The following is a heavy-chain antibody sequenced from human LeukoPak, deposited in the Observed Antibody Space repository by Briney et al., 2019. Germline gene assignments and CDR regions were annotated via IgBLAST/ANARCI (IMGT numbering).Heavy chain of an antibody. D-gene: IGHD6-13*01. CDR3: ARGDSSWYYYYGMDV. CDR1: GFTFSTHS. Sequence: KPGGSLRLSCAASGFTFSTHSMYWVRQAPGKGLEWVSSISASSNFIHYAESVRGRFTISRDNAKNSLYLQMNSLRAEDTAVYYCARGDSSWYYYYGMDVWGQGTTVTVSS. V-gene: IGHV3-21*01. CDR2: ISASSNFI. J-gene: IGHJ6*02.